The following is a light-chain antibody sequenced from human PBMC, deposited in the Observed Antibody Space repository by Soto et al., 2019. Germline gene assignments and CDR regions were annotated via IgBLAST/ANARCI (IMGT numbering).Light chain of an antibody. CDR1: QSVSYN. Sequence: EIVMTQSPATLSVSPGERGTLSCRASQSVSYNLAWYQQKPGQAPRLLFFGASTRATGIPARFSGSGSGTDFTLTISSLQSEDFATYYCQQANSFPLTFGGGTKVDIK. V-gene: IGKV3-15*01. J-gene: IGKJ4*01. CDR3: QQANSFPLT. CDR2: GAS.